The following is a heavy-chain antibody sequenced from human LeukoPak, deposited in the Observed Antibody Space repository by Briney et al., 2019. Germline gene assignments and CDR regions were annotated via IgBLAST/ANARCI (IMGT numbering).Heavy chain of an antibody. CDR1: GFTFSDYY. CDR2: ISSSGSTI. V-gene: IGHV3-11*01. Sequence: GGSLRLSCVVSGFTFSDYYMSWIRQAPGKGLGWVSYISSSGSTIYYADSVKGRFTISRDNAKNSLYLQMNSLRADDTAVYYCAREKYYFEYWGQGNLVTVSS. J-gene: IGHJ4*02. CDR3: AREKYYFEY.